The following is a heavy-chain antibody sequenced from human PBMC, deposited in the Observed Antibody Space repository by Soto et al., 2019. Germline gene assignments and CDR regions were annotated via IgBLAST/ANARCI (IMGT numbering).Heavy chain of an antibody. V-gene: IGHV1-69*12. CDR1: GGTFSSYA. Sequence: QVQLVQSGAEVKKPGSSVKVSCKASGGTFSSYAISWVRQAPGQGLEWMGGIIPIFGTANYAQKFQGRVTITADESTSTAYMELSSLRSEDTAVYYCARGPVIGGDQGFGHLFDYWGQGTLVTVSS. D-gene: IGHD4-17*01. CDR2: IIPIFGTA. CDR3: ARGPVIGGDQGFGHLFDY. J-gene: IGHJ4*02.